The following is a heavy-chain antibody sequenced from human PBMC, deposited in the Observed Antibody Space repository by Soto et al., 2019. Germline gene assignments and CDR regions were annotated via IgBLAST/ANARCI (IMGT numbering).Heavy chain of an antibody. D-gene: IGHD3-10*01. J-gene: IGHJ4*02. Sequence: QVQLVQSGAEVKRPGSSVKVSCESSGDTFNSYLISWVRQAPGQGLEWMGGVIPIIRVTHYAQKFQGRVTISAFSSTGTAYMELTNPGFQDTAFYSCARESRGAKGADYWGQGTLVTVSP. CDR2: VIPIIRVT. V-gene: IGHV1-69*17. CDR1: GDTFNSYL. CDR3: ARESRGAKGADY.